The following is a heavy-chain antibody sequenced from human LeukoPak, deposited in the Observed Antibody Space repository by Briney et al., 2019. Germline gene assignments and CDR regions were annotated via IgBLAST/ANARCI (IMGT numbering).Heavy chain of an antibody. J-gene: IGHJ4*02. V-gene: IGHV4-4*07. CDR2: VYTSGST. D-gene: IGHD3-10*01. CDR1: GSSISSYY. CDR3: ARGVGRPEGPNDY. Sequence: SETLSLTCTVSGSSISSYYWSWIRQPAGKGLEWIRRVYTSGSTNYNPSLKSRVTMSVDTSKNQFSLKLSSVTAADTAVYYCARGVGRPEGPNDYWGQVTLVTVSS.